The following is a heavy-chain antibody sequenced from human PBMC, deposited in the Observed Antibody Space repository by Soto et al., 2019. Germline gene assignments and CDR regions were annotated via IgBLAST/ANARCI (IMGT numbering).Heavy chain of an antibody. CDR1: GGSISSSSYY. J-gene: IGHJ5*02. Sequence: QLQLQESGPGLVKPSETLSLTCTVSGGSISSSSYYWDWIRQPPGKGLEWIGRIYYSGSTSYNPSLKSRGTISVDTSMNQFSLKLSSVTAADTAVYFCATSRPWGELRAGWFDPWGQGTLVTVSS. CDR3: ATSRPWGELRAGWFDP. D-gene: IGHD3-16*01. V-gene: IGHV4-39*01. CDR2: IYYSGST.